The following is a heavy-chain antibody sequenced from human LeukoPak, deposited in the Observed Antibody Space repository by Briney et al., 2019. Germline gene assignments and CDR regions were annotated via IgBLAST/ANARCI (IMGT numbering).Heavy chain of an antibody. CDR2: IYYSGST. V-gene: IGHV4-59*01. J-gene: IGHJ3*02. CDR3: ARGSSWSHDAFGI. CDR1: GGSTSSYY. Sequence: SETLSLTCIVSGGSTSSYYWSWIRQPPGKGLEWIGYIYYSGSTNYNPSLKSRVTISVDTSKNQFSLNLSSVTAADTAVYYCARGSSWSHDAFGIWGHGTMATVSS. D-gene: IGHD6-19*01.